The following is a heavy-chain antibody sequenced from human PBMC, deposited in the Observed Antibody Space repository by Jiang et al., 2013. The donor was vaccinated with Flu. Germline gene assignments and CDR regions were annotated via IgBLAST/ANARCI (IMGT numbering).Heavy chain of an antibody. V-gene: IGHV3-11*03. CDR1: GFTFINYY. D-gene: IGHD3-3*01. CDR2: ISSTGKYI. CDR3: ARGGFWSGYIDRGPSGMDV. Sequence: QLLESGGGLVKPGGSLRLSCAASGFTFINYYMTWFRQAPGKGLEWVAYISSTGKYIDYADSVKGRFTISRDNAKNSVYLQMNTLRAEDTAVYYCARGGFWSGYIDRGPSGMDVWAQGTTVSVSS. J-gene: IGHJ6*02.